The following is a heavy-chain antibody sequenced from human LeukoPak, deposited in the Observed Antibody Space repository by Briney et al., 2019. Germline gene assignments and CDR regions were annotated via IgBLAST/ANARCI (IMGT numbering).Heavy chain of an antibody. CDR2: ISSGSAYI. CDR3: SRGGYTYPNAY. CDR1: GFTFSTYT. J-gene: IGHJ4*01. V-gene: IGHV3-21*01. Sequence: PGGSLRLSCAASGFTFSTYTVSWVRQAPGKGLEWVSSISSGSAYIYYADSVKGRFTISRDNAKNSLYLQMNSLRAEDTAVYYCSRGGYTYPNAYCGHGTLVTVSS. D-gene: IGHD5-18*01.